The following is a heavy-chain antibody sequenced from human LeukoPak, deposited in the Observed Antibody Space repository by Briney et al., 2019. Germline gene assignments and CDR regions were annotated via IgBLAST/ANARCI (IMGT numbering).Heavy chain of an antibody. CDR2: ISAYNGNT. Sequence: ASVKVSCKASGYTFTSYGISWVRQAPGQGLEWMGWISAYNGNTNYAQKLQGRVTMTTDTSTSTAYMELRSLRSDDTAVYYCATEKSAYYYDSSGSDAFDIWGQGTMVTVSS. CDR1: GYTFTSYG. CDR3: ATEKSAYYYDSSGSDAFDI. J-gene: IGHJ3*02. D-gene: IGHD3-22*01. V-gene: IGHV1-18*01.